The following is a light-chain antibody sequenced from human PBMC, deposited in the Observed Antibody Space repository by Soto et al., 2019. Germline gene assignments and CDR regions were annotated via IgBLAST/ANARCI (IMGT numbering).Light chain of an antibody. CDR3: SSYTSSSPVV. V-gene: IGLV2-14*01. J-gene: IGLJ2*01. CDR1: RSDVGGYNY. Sequence: QSALTQPASVSGSPGQSITISCTGTRSDVGGYNYVSWYQQHPGKAPKLMIYDVSNRPAGVSNRFSGSKSGNTASLTISGLQADDSADYYCSSYTSSSPVVFGGGTKLTVL. CDR2: DVS.